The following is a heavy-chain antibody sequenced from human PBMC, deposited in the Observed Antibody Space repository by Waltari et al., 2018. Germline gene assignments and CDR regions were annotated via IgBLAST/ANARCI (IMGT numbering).Heavy chain of an antibody. CDR1: GFTVSSNY. CDR3: ARVWDTAMANFFDY. V-gene: IGHV3-53*04. CDR2: IYSGGST. Sequence: EVQLVESGGGLVQPGGSLRLSCAASGFTVSSNYMSWVRQAPGKGLEWVSVIYSGGSTYYADSVKGRFTISRHNSKNTLYLQMNSLRAEDTAVYYCARVWDTAMANFFDYWGQGTLVTVSS. D-gene: IGHD5-18*01. J-gene: IGHJ4*02.